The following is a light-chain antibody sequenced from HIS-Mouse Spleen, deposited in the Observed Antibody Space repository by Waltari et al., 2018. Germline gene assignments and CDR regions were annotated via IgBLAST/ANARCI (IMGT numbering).Light chain of an antibody. CDR2: DVS. CDR1: SSDVGGYNY. CDR3: SSYTSSSTLV. J-gene: IGLJ3*02. Sequence: QSALTQPASVSGSPGQSITISCTGTSSDVGGYNYVSWYQHHPGKAPKLMIYDVSNRTSGFSNRSSGSKSGNTASLTISGLQAEDEADYYCSSYTSSSTLVFGGGTKLTVL. V-gene: IGLV2-14*03.